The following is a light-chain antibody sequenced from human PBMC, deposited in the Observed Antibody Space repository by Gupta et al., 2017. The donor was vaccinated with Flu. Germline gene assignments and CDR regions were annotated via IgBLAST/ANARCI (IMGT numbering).Light chain of an antibody. Sequence: LGERATINCKSSQSVLYSSNNKNYLAWYQQKPGQPPKLLIYWASTRESGVPDRFSGSGSGTDFTLTISSLQAEDVAVYYCQQYYSTPPYTFGQGTXLEIK. CDR1: QSVLYSSNNKNY. V-gene: IGKV4-1*01. CDR3: QQYYSTPPYT. J-gene: IGKJ2*01. CDR2: WAS.